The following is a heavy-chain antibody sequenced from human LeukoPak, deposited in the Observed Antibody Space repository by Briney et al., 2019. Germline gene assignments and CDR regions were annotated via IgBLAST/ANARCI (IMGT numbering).Heavy chain of an antibody. J-gene: IGHJ4*02. Sequence: SVNVSCTASGGTLSSYAISCVRQAPGQGDEWMGGITPILGIANYAQKFQGRFTITADKSTSTAYMEPSSLRSEDTAVYYCAREVYYDRSGSPFDYWGQGTLVTVSS. CDR1: GGTLSSYA. D-gene: IGHD3-22*01. V-gene: IGHV1-69*10. CDR2: ITPILGIA. CDR3: AREVYYDRSGSPFDY.